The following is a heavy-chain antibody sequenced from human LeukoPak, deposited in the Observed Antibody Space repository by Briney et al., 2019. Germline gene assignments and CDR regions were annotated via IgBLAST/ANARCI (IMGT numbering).Heavy chain of an antibody. D-gene: IGHD5-12*01. V-gene: IGHV3-48*01. Sequence: GGSLRLSCAASGFTFSSYSMNWVRQAPGKGLEWISYISSSSSTIYYADSVKGRFTISRDNSKNTLYMQMNSLRAEDTAVYYCARIYSGYDSAAFDIWGQGTMVTVSS. J-gene: IGHJ3*02. CDR1: GFTFSSYS. CDR3: ARIYSGYDSAAFDI. CDR2: ISSSSSTI.